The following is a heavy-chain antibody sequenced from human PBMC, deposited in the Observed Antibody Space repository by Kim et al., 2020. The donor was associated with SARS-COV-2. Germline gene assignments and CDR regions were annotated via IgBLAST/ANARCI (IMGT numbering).Heavy chain of an antibody. Sequence: SETLSLTCTVSGGSISSTTYYWGRIRQTPGRGLEWIGSMLYSGSTYHNPSLKSRVTISVDTYKNEVSQKLFSMTAAEAGVYFGGRRPLYDGSNSRDWY. V-gene: IGHV4-39*01. J-gene: IGHJ2*01. CDR1: GGSISSTTYY. D-gene: IGHD3-10*01. CDR3: GRRPLYDGSNSRDWY. CDR2: MLYSGST.